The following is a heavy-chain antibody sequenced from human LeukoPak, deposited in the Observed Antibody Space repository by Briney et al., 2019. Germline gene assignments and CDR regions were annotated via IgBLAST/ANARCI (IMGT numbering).Heavy chain of an antibody. D-gene: IGHD3-16*01. V-gene: IGHV3-43*02. CDR2: ISGDVGST. Sequence: GGALRLSCAASGFTLDDYAMHSVRHAPGKGLDGVSLISGDVGSTYYADSVKRRLISSEDNKKSFLYLQMNSLRTEYTAFYYCAKDNLGYYWGQGTLVTVSS. CDR1: GFTLDDYA. J-gene: IGHJ4*02. CDR3: AKDNLGYY.